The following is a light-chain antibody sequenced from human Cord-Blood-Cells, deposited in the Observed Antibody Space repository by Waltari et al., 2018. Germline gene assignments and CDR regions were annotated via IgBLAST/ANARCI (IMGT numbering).Light chain of an antibody. CDR1: SSDVGGYNY. CDR2: EVS. V-gene: IGLV2-8*01. J-gene: IGLJ2*01. Sequence: QSALTQPPSASGSPGQSVTISCTGTSSDVGGYNYVSLYQRHPGKAPKPMIYEVSKRPSGVPDRFSGSKSGNTASLTVSGLQAEDEADYYCSSYAGSNNLVFGGGTKLTVL. CDR3: SSYAGSNNLV.